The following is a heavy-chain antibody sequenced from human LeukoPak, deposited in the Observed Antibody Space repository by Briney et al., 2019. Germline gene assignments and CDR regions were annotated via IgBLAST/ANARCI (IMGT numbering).Heavy chain of an antibody. J-gene: IGHJ5*02. CDR3: AKQQLVGGGWFDP. D-gene: IGHD6-13*01. V-gene: IGHV4-59*01. CDR2: IYYSGST. CDR1: GGSISSYY. Sequence: SETLPLTCTVSGGSISSYYWSWIRQPPGKGLEWIGYIYYSGSTNYNPSLKSRVTISVDTSKNQFSLKLSSVTAADTAVYYCAKQQLVGGGWFDPWGQGTLVTVSS.